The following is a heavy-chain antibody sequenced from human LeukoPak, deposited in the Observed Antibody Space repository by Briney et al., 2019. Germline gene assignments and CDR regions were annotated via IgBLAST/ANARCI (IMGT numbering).Heavy chain of an antibody. CDR3: ARGEAVAGHFNWFDP. Sequence: SETLSLTCTVSGGSISSYYWSWIRQPPGKGLEWIGYIYYSGSTNYNPSLKSRVTISVDTSKNQFSLKLSSVTAADPAVYYCARGEAVAGHFNWFDPWGQGTLVTVSS. V-gene: IGHV4-59*01. CDR2: IYYSGST. D-gene: IGHD6-19*01. J-gene: IGHJ5*02. CDR1: GGSISSYY.